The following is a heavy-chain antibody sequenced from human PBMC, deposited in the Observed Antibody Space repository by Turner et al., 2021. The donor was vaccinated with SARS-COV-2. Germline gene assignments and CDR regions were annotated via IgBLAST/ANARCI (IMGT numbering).Heavy chain of an antibody. V-gene: IGHV4-59*01. CDR2: MYDAGSA. CDR3: ARALTPKGSLDY. J-gene: IGHJ4*02. Sequence: QVQLQESGPGLVKPSEALSLTCTVPGGSISGYYWSWIRQPPGKGLEWVGHMYDAGSAIYNPSLKNRVTMSVDTSKNQFSLKLNSLTAADTAVYFCARALTPKGSLDYWGQGTLVTVSS. CDR1: GGSISGYY. D-gene: IGHD2-21*02.